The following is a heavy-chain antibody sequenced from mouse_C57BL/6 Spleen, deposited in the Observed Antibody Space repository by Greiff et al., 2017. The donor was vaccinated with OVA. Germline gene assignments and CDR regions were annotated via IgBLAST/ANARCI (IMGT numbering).Heavy chain of an antibody. CDR1: GYTFTSYW. D-gene: IGHD2-4*01. Sequence: VQLQQPGAELVMPGASVKLSCKASGYTFTSYWMHWVKQRPGQGLEWIGEIDPSNSYTNYNQKFKGKSTLTVDKSSSTAYMQLSSLTSEDSAVYYCARSEDYGAVAYWGQGTLVTVSA. J-gene: IGHJ3*01. CDR2: IDPSNSYT. CDR3: ARSEDYGAVAY. V-gene: IGHV1-69*01.